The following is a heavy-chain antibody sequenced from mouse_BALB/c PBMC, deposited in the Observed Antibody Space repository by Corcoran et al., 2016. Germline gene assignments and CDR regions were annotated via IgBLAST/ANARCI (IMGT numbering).Heavy chain of an antibody. D-gene: IGHD1-1*01. CDR1: GFNIKDTY. CDR3: ARRGYYYGSKIDY. Sequence: EVQLQQSGAELVKPGASVKLSCTASGFNIKDTYMHWVKQRPEQGLEWIGRIDPANGNTKYDPKFQGKATITADTSSNTAYLQLSSLTSEDTAVYYCARRGYYYGSKIDYGGQGTTLTVSS. V-gene: IGHV14-3*02. J-gene: IGHJ2*01. CDR2: IDPANGNT.